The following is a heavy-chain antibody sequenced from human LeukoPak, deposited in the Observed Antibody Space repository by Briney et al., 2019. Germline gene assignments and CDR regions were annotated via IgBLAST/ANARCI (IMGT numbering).Heavy chain of an antibody. D-gene: IGHD6-6*01. CDR2: INPSGGST. V-gene: IGHV1-46*01. J-gene: IGHJ4*02. CDR1: GYIFTSYY. Sequence: ASVKVSCKASGYIFTSYYIHWVRQAPGQGLEWMGIINPSGGSTGYAQKFQGRVTMTRDTSTSTVYMELNSLRSDDTAVYYCAKEGLNIATRDFFDSWGQGTLVTVSS. CDR3: AKEGLNIATRDFFDS.